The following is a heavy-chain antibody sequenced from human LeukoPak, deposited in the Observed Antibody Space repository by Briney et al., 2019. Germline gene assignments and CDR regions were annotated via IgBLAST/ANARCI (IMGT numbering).Heavy chain of an antibody. CDR1: GYTLTELS. J-gene: IGHJ4*02. V-gene: IGHV1-24*01. Sequence: ASVKVSCKVSGYTLTELSMHWVRQAPGKGLEWMGGFDPEDGETIYAQKFQGGVTMTEDTSTDTAYMELSSLRSEDTAVYYCATSISYYYDSSGSDYWGQGTLVTVSS. D-gene: IGHD3-22*01. CDR3: ATSISYYYDSSGSDY. CDR2: FDPEDGET.